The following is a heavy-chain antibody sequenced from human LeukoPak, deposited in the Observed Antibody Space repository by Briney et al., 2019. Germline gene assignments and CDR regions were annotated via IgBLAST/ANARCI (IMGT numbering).Heavy chain of an antibody. V-gene: IGHV3-33*01. CDR2: IWYDGSSK. D-gene: IGHD3-22*01. CDR3: ARGGGYYDSSGDRKDLSLLDY. CDR1: GFSFSAYG. J-gene: IGHJ4*02. Sequence: GGSLRLSCAASGFSFSAYGVHWVRQAPGKGLEWVAVIWYDGSSKDYADSVKGRFTLSRDNSKNTLYLQMNSLRADDTAVYYCARGGGYYDSSGDRKDLSLLDYWGQGTLVTVSS.